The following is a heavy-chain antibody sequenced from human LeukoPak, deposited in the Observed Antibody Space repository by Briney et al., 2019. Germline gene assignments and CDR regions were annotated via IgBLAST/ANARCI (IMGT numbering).Heavy chain of an antibody. D-gene: IGHD6-6*01. CDR1: GYTFTSYG. J-gene: IGHJ3*02. CDR3: ARSGRKGIAARPTPFDI. CDR2: IGAYNGNT. V-gene: IGHV1-18*01. Sequence: ASVKVSCKASGYTFTSYGISWVRQAPGQGLEWMGWIGAYNGNTNYAQKLQGRVTMTTDTSTSTAYMELRSLRSDDTAVYYCARSGRKGIAARPTPFDIWGQGTMVTVSS.